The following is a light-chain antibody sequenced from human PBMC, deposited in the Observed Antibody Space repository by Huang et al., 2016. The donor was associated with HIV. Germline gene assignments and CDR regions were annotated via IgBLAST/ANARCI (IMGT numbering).Light chain of an antibody. CDR2: DAP. J-gene: IGKJ1*01. V-gene: IGKV3-15*01. CDR3: QQYSDWPRGT. CDR1: QSVSSS. Sequence: EIVMTQSPDTLSVSPGERVSLSCRASQSVSSSLAWYQQKPGQSHRLVFYDAPTRAPGIPARFRVSGSGTDFTLTITSLQSEDVGFYYCQQYSDWPRGTFGQGTRVEIK.